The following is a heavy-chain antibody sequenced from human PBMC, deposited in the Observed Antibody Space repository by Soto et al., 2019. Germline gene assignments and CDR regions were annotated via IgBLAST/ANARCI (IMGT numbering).Heavy chain of an antibody. CDR3: ARVGLFDGNKPITLEF. V-gene: IGHV3-7*03. CDR2: INQDATRQ. CDR1: GFSFSSYW. D-gene: IGHD3-10*01. J-gene: IGHJ4*02. Sequence: GGSLRLSCAASGFSFSSYWMSWVRQASGRGLEWVANINQDATRQSYVDSVEGRFSISRDNAKNSVYLQMNNLRVDDTAVYYCARVGLFDGNKPITLEFWGQGTLVTVSS.